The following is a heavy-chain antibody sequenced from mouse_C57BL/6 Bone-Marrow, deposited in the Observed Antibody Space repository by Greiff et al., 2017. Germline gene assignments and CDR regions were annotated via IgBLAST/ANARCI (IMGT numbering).Heavy chain of an antibody. Sequence: VQLKQPGPVLVKPGASVKMSCKASGYTFTDYYMNWVKPSHGKSLEWIGVINPYNGGTSYNQKFKGKATLTVDKSSSTAYMELNSLTSEDSAVYYCARIYYDLVSNYYAMDYWGQGTSVTVSS. V-gene: IGHV1-19*01. CDR2: INPYNGGT. J-gene: IGHJ4*01. CDR1: GYTFTDYY. CDR3: ARIYYDLVSNYYAMDY. D-gene: IGHD2-4*01.